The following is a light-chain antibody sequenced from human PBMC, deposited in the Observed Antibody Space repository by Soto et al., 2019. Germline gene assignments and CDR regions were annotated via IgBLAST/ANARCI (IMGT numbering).Light chain of an antibody. Sequence: SYELTQPPSVSVSPGQTASITCSGDKLGDKYAFWYQQKPGQSPVMVIYQDNKRPSGIPERFSGSNSGNTATLTISGTQAMDEADYYCQAWDSSTXVFGTXTKLTV. J-gene: IGLJ1*01. CDR3: QAWDSSTXV. CDR2: QDN. V-gene: IGLV3-1*01. CDR1: KLGDKY.